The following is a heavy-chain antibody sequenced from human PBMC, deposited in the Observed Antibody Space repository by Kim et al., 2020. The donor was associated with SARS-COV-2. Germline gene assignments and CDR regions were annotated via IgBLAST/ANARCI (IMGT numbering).Heavy chain of an antibody. J-gene: IGHJ3*02. Sequence: GGSLRLSCAASGFTFTSYAMSWVRQTPGKGLEWVSSIGGDASETYYADSVKGRFTLSRDNSRNTLFLQMNSLRVEDTAVYFCARKGMIVRGVVLSHDAFEIWGQGTMVTVSS. V-gene: IGHV3-23*01. CDR3: ARKGMIVRGVVLSHDAFEI. CDR2: IGGDASET. D-gene: IGHD3-10*01. CDR1: GFTFTSYA.